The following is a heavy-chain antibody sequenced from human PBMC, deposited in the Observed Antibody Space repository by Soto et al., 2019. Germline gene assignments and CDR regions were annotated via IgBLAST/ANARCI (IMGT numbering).Heavy chain of an antibody. V-gene: IGHV3-72*01. Sequence: GESRKISCTVSGFTLSDHYIDRVRQSPGKGLEWVGRSRDKAQGYSTTYAASVKGRFTTSRDESKNSVYLQMNSLKTEDTAIYYCVRTTYFSDSRVYNRFFHYLGQTTLVIVSS. CDR1: GFTLSDHY. J-gene: IGHJ4*02. D-gene: IGHD3-16*02. CDR3: VRTTYFSDSRVYNRFFHY. CDR2: SRDKAQGYST.